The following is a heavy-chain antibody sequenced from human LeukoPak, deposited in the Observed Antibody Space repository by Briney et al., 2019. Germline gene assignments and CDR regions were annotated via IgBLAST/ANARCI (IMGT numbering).Heavy chain of an antibody. CDR2: IKQDGSVK. CDR1: GFTFTTYW. V-gene: IGHV3-7*03. CDR3: ASGYSYLGY. Sequence: GGSLRLSCEASGFTFTTYWMGWVRQAPGKGLEWVASIKQDGSVKYYVDSVKGRFTISRDNSKNTLYLQMNSLRAEDTAVYYCASGYSYLGYWGQGTLVTVSS. J-gene: IGHJ4*02. D-gene: IGHD5-18*01.